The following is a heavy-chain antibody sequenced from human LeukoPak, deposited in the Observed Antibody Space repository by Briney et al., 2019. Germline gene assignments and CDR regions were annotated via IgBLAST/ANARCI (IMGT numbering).Heavy chain of an antibody. J-gene: IGHJ6*02. V-gene: IGHV3-30*03. D-gene: IGHD2-21*02. CDR2: ISYDGSNK. CDR3: ARDLASGEGGDYYYYYYGMDV. CDR1: GFTFSSYG. Sequence: GGSLRLSCAASGFTFSSYGMHWVRQAPGKGLEWVAVISYDGSNKYYADSVKGRFTISRDKSKNTLYLQMNSLRAEDTAVYYCARDLASGEGGDYYYYYYGMDVWGQGTTVTVSS.